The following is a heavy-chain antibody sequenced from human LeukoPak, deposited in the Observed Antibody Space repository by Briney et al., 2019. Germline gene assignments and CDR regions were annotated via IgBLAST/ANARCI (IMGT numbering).Heavy chain of an antibody. CDR2: IYYSGST. CDR1: GGSISSSSYY. CDR3: ASLKRYRGPPRRSIAAAGTLFD. D-gene: IGHD6-13*01. Sequence: SETLSLTCTVSGGSISSSSYYWGWIRQPPGKGLEWIGSIYYSGSTYYNPSLKSRVTISVDTSKNQFSLKLSSVTAADTAVYYCASLKRYRGPPRRSIAAAGTLFDWGQGTLVTVSS. J-gene: IGHJ4*02. V-gene: IGHV4-39*07.